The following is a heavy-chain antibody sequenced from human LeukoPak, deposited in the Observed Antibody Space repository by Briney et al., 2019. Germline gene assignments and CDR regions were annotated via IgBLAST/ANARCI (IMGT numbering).Heavy chain of an antibody. J-gene: IGHJ3*02. CDR3: ARQNYVWGSYRPDDAFDI. V-gene: IGHV1-18*01. Sequence: ASVKVSCKASGYTFTSYDINWVRQATGQGLEWMGWISAKNGNTKYAQKLQGRVTMTTDTSTSTAYMELRSLRSDDTAVYYCARQNYVWGSYRPDDAFDIWGQGTMVTVSS. CDR1: GYTFTSYD. CDR2: ISAKNGNT. D-gene: IGHD3-16*02.